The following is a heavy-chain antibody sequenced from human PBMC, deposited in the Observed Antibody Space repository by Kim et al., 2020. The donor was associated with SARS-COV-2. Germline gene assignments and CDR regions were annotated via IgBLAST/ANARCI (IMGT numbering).Heavy chain of an antibody. CDR2: IYTSGST. CDR3: ARDPGSSSSPTGHRYYYYGMDV. V-gene: IGHV4-61*02. J-gene: IGHJ6*02. D-gene: IGHD6-13*01. CDR1: GGSISSGSYY. Sequence: SETLSLTCTVSGGSISSGSYYWSWIRQPAGKGLEWIGRIYTSGSTNYNPSLKSRVTISVDTSKNQFSLKLSSVTAADTAVYYCARDPGSSSSPTGHRYYYYGMDVWGQGTTVTVSS.